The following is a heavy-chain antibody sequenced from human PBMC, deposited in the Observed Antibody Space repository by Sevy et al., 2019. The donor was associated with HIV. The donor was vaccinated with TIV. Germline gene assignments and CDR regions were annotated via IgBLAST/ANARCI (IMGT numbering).Heavy chain of an antibody. J-gene: IGHJ4*02. CDR3: ARNGIPCVGGSFFDY. CDR2: IFSSGTT. D-gene: IGHD1-1*01. V-gene: IGHV4-30-4*08. CDR1: GSSIGSGDYS. Sequence: SETLSLTCAVSGSSIGSGDYSWNWIRQPPGKGLEWIGYIFSSGTTHYNPSLTSRVAISVDTSKNQVSLRLNSVTAADTAVYYCARNGIPCVGGSFFDYWGQGTLVTVSS.